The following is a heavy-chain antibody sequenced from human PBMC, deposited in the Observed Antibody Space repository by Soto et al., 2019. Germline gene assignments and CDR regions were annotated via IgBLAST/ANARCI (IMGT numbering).Heavy chain of an antibody. CDR3: ARGRQNVVVVAASYYYYYMDV. CDR1: GGSFSGYY. D-gene: IGHD2-15*01. Sequence: QVQLQQWGAGLLKPSETLSLTCAVYGGSFSGYYWSWIRQPPGKGLEWIGEINHSGSTNYNPSLKSRVTISVDTSKNQFSLKLSSVTAADTAVYYCARGRQNVVVVAASYYYYYMDVWGKGTTVTVSS. CDR2: INHSGST. V-gene: IGHV4-34*01. J-gene: IGHJ6*03.